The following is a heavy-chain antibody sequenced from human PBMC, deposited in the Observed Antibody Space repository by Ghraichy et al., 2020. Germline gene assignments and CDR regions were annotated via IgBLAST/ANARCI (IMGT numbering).Heavy chain of an antibody. CDR1: GFTFSTFW. J-gene: IGHJ6*02. CDR2: IKYDGSAQ. Sequence: GGSLRLSCAVSGFTFSTFWMSWVRQAPGKGLEWVAMIKYDGSAQYYVDSVKGRFTISRDDAKSSLYLQMNSLRGDDTAMYYCTRDAEMAANGGPRMDVWGQGTTVTVSS. V-gene: IGHV3-7*01. D-gene: IGHD5-24*01. CDR3: TRDAEMAANGGPRMDV.